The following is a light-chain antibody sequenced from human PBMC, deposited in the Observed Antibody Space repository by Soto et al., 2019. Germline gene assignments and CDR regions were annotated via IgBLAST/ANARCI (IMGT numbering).Light chain of an antibody. CDR1: QTVNNNY. CDR3: QQRSNWPPIT. J-gene: IGKJ5*01. Sequence: EIVLTQSPDTLSLSPVERATLSCRASQTVNNNYVAWYQQKPGQAPRLLIYDASNRATGTPARFSGSGSGTDFTLTISSLEPEDFAVYYCQQRSNWPPITFGQGTRLEIK. V-gene: IGKV3-11*01. CDR2: DAS.